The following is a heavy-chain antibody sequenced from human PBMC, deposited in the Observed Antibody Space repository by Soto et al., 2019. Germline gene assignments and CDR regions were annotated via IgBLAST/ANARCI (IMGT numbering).Heavy chain of an antibody. CDR3: ARDREAVAGTCFDY. D-gene: IGHD6-19*01. Sequence: GGSLRLSCAASGFTFSSYGMHWVRQAPGKGLEWVAVIWYDGSNKYYADSVKGRFTISRDNSKNTLYLQMNSLRAEDTAVYYCARDREAVAGTCFDYWGQGTLVTVSS. CDR2: IWYDGSNK. V-gene: IGHV3-33*01. J-gene: IGHJ4*02. CDR1: GFTFSSYG.